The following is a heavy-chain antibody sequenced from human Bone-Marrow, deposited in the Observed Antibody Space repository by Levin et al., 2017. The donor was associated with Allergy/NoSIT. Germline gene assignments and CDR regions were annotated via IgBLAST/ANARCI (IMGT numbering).Heavy chain of an antibody. V-gene: IGHV2-5*02. Sequence: SGPTLVKPTQTLTLTCTFSGFSVTTSTVGVGWIRQPPGKALEWLAVIYGDDDKRYSPSLKTRLTITKDSSKKQVVLTMTNMDPVDTATYHCAHSLSGYDSYDYWGPGTRVTVSS. D-gene: IGHD5-12*01. CDR3: AHSLSGYDSYDY. J-gene: IGHJ4*02. CDR1: GFSVTTSTVG. CDR2: IYGDDDK.